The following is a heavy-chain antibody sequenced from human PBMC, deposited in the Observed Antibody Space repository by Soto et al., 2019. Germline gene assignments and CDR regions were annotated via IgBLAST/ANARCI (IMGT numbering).Heavy chain of an antibody. J-gene: IGHJ3*02. CDR3: ARVERGTATTVVDAFDI. CDR2: MSHSGGT. CDR1: GGSVNSGNYY. V-gene: IGHV4-34*01. D-gene: IGHD1-1*01. Sequence: QVQLQQWGAGLLKPSETLSLTCAVFGGSVNSGNYYWSWIRQPPGKGLEWIGEMSHSGGTHFNPSLKSRVTISVDTSKNHFSLKMSSVTAADTALYYCARVERGTATTVVDAFDIWGPGAMFTVSS.